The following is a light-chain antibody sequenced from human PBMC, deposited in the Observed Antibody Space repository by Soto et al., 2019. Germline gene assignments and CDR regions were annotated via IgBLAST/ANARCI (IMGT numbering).Light chain of an antibody. CDR3: QQYETFSGT. CDR2: DAS. CDR1: QSVSGC. V-gene: IGKV1-5*01. J-gene: IGKJ1*01. Sequence: IQMTQSPSTLSASVGDTVTVTCGASQSVSGCFAWYQQKPGEAPKLLIYDASALPRGVPSRFSGSGSGTKFTLTIASLQPDDFATYYCQQYETFSGTFGPGTNVDIK.